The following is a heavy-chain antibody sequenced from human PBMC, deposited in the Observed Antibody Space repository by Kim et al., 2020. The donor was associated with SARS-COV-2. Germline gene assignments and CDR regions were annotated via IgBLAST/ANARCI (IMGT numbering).Heavy chain of an antibody. J-gene: IGHJ4*02. V-gene: IGHV3-23*01. CDR2: ISGSGGST. Sequence: GGSLRLSCAASGFTFSSYAMSWVRQAPGKGLEWVSAISGSGGSTYYADSVKGRFTISRDNSKNTLYLQMNSMRAEDTAVYYCAKPLGGWGFAVSDYWGQGTLVTVSS. CDR3: AKPLGGWGFAVSDY. CDR1: GFTFSSYA. D-gene: IGHD3-16*01.